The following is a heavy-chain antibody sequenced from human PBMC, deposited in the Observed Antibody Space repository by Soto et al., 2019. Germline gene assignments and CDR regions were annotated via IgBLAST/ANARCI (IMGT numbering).Heavy chain of an antibody. CDR2: IGTAGDT. V-gene: IGHV3-13*01. J-gene: IGHJ4*02. CDR3: AKTVPTYYYDSSGYSDY. Sequence: AWGSLTLSCAASGFTFSSYDMHWVRQATGKGLEWVSAIGTAGDTYYPDSVKGRFTISRDNSKNTLYLQMNSLRAEDTAVYYCAKTVPTYYYDSSGYSDYWGQGTLVTVSS. D-gene: IGHD3-22*01. CDR1: GFTFSSYD.